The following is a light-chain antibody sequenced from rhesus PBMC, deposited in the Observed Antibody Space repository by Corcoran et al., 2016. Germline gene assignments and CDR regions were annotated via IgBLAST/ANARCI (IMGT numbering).Light chain of an antibody. CDR1: QSLLDSDGYTH. CDR3: MQTLQTPFT. J-gene: IGKJ3*01. V-gene: IGKV2-78*01. CDR2: LVS. Sequence: DIVMTQTPLSRPVTPGEPASIPCRSSQSLLDSDGYTHLHWYLQKPGQYPQFLVYLVSNRASGVPDRFGGGGSGNDFTLKISMVEAEDVVIYSCMQTLQTPFTFDPGAKLEIK.